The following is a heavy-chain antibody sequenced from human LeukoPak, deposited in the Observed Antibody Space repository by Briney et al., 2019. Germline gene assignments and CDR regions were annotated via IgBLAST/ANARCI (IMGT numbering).Heavy chain of an antibody. V-gene: IGHV3-48*03. CDR1: GFTLSSYE. D-gene: IGHD6-19*01. J-gene: IGHJ4*02. CDR2: ISSGGSTM. Sequence: GGSLRLSCAASGFTLSSYEMNWVRQAPGKGLEWVSYISSGGSTMYYADSVKGRFTISRDNAKNSLYLQMNSLRAEDTAVYYCARGKGSGPYFDYWGQGTLVTVSS. CDR3: ARGKGSGPYFDY.